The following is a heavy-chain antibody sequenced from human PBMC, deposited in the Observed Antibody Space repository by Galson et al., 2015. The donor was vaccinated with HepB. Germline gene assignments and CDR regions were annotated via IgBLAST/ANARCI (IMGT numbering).Heavy chain of an antibody. CDR1: GYTFTGYY. CDR2: INPNSGGT. D-gene: IGHD3-10*01. CDR3: ARDAELSYYYYGMDV. J-gene: IGHJ6*02. Sequence: SVKVSCKASGYTFTGYYMHWVRQAPGQGLEWMGWINPNSGGTNYAQKFQGRVTMTRDTSISTAYMELSRLRSDDTAVYYCARDAELSYYYYGMDVWGQGTTVTVSS. V-gene: IGHV1-2*02.